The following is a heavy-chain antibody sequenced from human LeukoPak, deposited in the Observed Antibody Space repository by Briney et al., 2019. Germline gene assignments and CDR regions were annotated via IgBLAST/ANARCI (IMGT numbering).Heavy chain of an antibody. J-gene: IGHJ4*02. Sequence: PGGSLRLSCAASGFTFSSYWMSWVRQAPGKGLEWVANIKQDGSEKYYVDSVKGRFTISRDNAKNSLYQQMNSLRAEDTAVYYCTRNQVWFGESEDYFDYWGQGTLVTVSS. CDR3: TRNQVWFGESEDYFDY. V-gene: IGHV3-7*01. CDR1: GFTFSSYW. D-gene: IGHD3-10*01. CDR2: IKQDGSEK.